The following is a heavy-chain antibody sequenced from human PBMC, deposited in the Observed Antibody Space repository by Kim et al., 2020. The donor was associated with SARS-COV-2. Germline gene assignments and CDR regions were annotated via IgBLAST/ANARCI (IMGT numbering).Heavy chain of an antibody. V-gene: IGHV7-4-1*02. CDR3: ASNVLLWFGEADY. J-gene: IGHJ4*02. Sequence: TYAQGFTGRFVFSLDTSGSTAYLQISSLKAEDTAVYYCASNVLLWFGEADYWGQGTLVTVSS. D-gene: IGHD3-10*01.